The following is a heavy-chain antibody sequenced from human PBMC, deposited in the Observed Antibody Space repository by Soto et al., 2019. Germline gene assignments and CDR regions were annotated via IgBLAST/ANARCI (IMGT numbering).Heavy chain of an antibody. CDR1: GFTFSSYA. Sequence: QVQLVESGGGVVQPGRSLRLSCAASGFTFSSYAMHWVRQAPGKGLEWVAVISYDGSNKYYADSVKGRFTISRDNAKNTLYVQLNSLRAEHTAVYYCARAADASGGRRGAFDIWGQGTMVTVSS. CDR3: ARAADASGGRRGAFDI. J-gene: IGHJ3*02. CDR2: ISYDGSNK. V-gene: IGHV3-30-3*01. D-gene: IGHD2-15*01.